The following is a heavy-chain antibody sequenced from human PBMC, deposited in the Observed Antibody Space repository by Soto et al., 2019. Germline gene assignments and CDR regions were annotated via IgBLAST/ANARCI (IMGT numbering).Heavy chain of an antibody. CDR2: IIPIFGTA. J-gene: IGHJ6*02. CDR3: ARGQQLANYYYYGMDV. V-gene: IGHV1-69*01. D-gene: IGHD6-6*01. Sequence: QVQLVQSGAEVKKPGSSVKVSCKASGGTFSSYAISWVRQAPGQGLEWMGGIIPIFGTANYAQKFQGRDTITADESTSTDYMELSSLRSEDTAVYYCARGQQLANYYYYGMDVWGQGTTVTVSS. CDR1: GGTFSSYA.